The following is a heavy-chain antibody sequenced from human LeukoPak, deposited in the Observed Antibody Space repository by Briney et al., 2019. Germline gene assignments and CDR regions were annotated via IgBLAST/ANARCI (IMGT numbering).Heavy chain of an antibody. V-gene: IGHV3-23*01. D-gene: IGHD2/OR15-2a*01. J-gene: IGHJ4*02. CDR2: ISGSGGST. Sequence: PGGSLRLSCAASEFTFSNFAMSWVRQAPGKGLEWVSGISGSGGSTYYADSVKGRFTISRDNSRNTLYLQMNSLRAEDTAVYYCARSGLSRFGFWGQGTLVTVSS. CDR3: ARSGLSRFGF. CDR1: EFTFSNFA.